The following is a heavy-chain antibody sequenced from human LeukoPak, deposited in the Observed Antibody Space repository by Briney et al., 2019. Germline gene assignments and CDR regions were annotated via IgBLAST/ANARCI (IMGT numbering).Heavy chain of an antibody. CDR1: GFRFSYHD. CDR2: IGAAGAHT. J-gene: IGHJ3*02. Sequence: GGSLRLSCAASGFRFSYHDMHWVRQAPGKGLEFVSSIGAAGAHTFYADSVRGRFTISRDNFQSTMYLQMDGLRPEDSAVYYCARELGGTRTGGFDIWGQGTVVTVSS. CDR3: ARELGGTRTGGFDI. V-gene: IGHV3-64*02. D-gene: IGHD1-14*01.